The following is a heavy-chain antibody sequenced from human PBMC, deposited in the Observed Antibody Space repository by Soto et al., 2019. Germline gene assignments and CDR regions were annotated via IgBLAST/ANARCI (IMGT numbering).Heavy chain of an antibody. CDR1: GFTLSYCG. CDR2: MYGDGRNK. J-gene: IGHJ4*02. V-gene: IGHV3-33*01. CDR3: ARGNCTVRTCFYX. Sequence: GGSLRLSFVVSGFTLSYCGVQWVRQAPGGGLEWVSVMYGDGRNKWYADAVQVRFTIYRETSRKTVYLQMSSLRAEDTAIYYCARGNCTVRTCFYXWGQGTLVTVSX. D-gene: IGHD2-8*01.